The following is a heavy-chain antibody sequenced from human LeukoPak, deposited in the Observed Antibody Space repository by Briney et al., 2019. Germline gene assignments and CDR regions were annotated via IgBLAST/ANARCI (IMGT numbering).Heavy chain of an antibody. J-gene: IGHJ4*02. Sequence: GGSLRLSCAASGFTFSSYSMNWVRQAPGKGLEWVSSISSSSSYIYYADSVKGRFTISRDNAKNSLYLQMNSLRAEDTAVYYCARGNGPIVVVLKTGYFDYWAQGTLVTVSS. CDR2: ISSSSSYI. CDR1: GFTFSSYS. D-gene: IGHD2-15*01. V-gene: IGHV3-21*01. CDR3: ARGNGPIVVVLKTGYFDY.